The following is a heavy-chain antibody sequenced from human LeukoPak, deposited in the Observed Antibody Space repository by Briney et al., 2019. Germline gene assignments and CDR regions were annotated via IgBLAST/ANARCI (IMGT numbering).Heavy chain of an antibody. V-gene: IGHV3-48*03. CDR2: IGSSGTTI. J-gene: IGHJ4*02. D-gene: IGHD6-19*01. Sequence: RSGGSLRLSCAVSGFTFSFFEMKWDRQAPGKGLEWVSNIGSSGTTIYYADSVKGRFSISRDNAKSSLYLQMNSLRVEDTAVYYCALLAVASDFDYWGQGALVTVSS. CDR1: GFTFSFFE. CDR3: ALLAVASDFDY.